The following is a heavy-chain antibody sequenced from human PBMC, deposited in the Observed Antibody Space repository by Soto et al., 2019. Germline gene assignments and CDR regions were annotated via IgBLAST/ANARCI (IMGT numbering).Heavy chain of an antibody. Sequence: GRTLVDATKPLGLTCPVSGFSLSNARMGVSWIRQPPGKALEWLAHIFSNDEKSYSTSLKSRLTISKDTSKSQVVLTMTNMDPVDTATYYCARIWRGQKGWFDPWGQGTLVTVSS. CDR2: IFSNDEK. J-gene: IGHJ5*02. D-gene: IGHD3-10*01. CDR1: GFSLSNARMG. CDR3: ARIWRGQKGWFDP. V-gene: IGHV2-26*01.